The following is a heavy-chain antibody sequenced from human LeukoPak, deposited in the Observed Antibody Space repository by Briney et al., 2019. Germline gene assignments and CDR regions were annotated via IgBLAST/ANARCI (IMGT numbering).Heavy chain of an antibody. CDR2: ISVSGDTT. CDR3: AQGYSSGWYPS. Sequence: GGSLRLSCAVSGFSVSIYGMSWVRQVPGKGLQWVSAISVSGDTTWYADSVKGRFIISRDNSKNTLYLQMHSLRAEDTAVYYCAQGYSSGWYPSWGQGTLVTVSS. J-gene: IGHJ5*02. D-gene: IGHD6-19*01. CDR1: GFSVSIYG. V-gene: IGHV3-23*01.